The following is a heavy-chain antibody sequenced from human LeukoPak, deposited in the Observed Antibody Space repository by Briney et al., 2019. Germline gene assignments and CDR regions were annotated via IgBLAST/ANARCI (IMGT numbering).Heavy chain of an antibody. V-gene: IGHV4-4*07. CDR1: GGSISSYD. CDR3: ASGITSSLPTAFDI. J-gene: IGHJ3*02. CDR2: IYTSGST. D-gene: IGHD3-10*01. Sequence: SETLSLTCTVSGGSISSYDWIWIRQPAGKGLEWIGRIYTSGSTYYTPSLKSRFTLSVDRSKNQFSLKLSTLTAADTAVYYCASGITSSLPTAFDIWGQGTMVPVSS.